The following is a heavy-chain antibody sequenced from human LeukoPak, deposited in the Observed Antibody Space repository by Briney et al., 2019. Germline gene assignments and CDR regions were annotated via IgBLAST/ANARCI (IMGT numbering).Heavy chain of an antibody. CDR2: THYRTKWYD. V-gene: IGHV6-1*01. CDR1: GDSVSSNSAA. CDR3: ARGGSGASVADFHY. J-gene: IGHJ4*02. D-gene: IGHD6-19*01. Sequence: SQTLSLTCAISGDSVSSNSAAWNWIRLSPSRGLEWLGRTHYRTKWYDDYAVSVKSRITINSDTSRNQFSLQLNSVTPEDTAVYYCARGGSGASVADFHYWGQGTLVTVSS.